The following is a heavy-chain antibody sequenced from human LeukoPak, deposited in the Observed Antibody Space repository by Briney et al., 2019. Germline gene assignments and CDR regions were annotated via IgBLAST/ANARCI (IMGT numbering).Heavy chain of an antibody. J-gene: IGHJ6*02. V-gene: IGHV3-33*01. D-gene: IGHD3-22*01. CDR2: IWYDGSNK. CDR3: ARDLLKVPPITTIVVAAYGLDV. CDR1: GFTFSTYG. Sequence: PGGSLRLSCAASGFTFSTYGMHWVRQAPGKGLEWVAVIWYDGSNKYYADSVKGRFTISRDNSKNTVYLQINSLRTEDTAVYYCARDLLKVPPITTIVVAAYGLDVWGQGTTVTVSS.